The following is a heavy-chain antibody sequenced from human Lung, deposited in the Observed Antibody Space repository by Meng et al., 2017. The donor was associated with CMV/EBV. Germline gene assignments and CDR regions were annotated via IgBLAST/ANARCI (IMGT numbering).Heavy chain of an antibody. D-gene: IGHD5-18*01. CDR1: GFIFSSYG. V-gene: IGHV3-30*02. CDR2: IRYDGSKE. Sequence: GGSLRLXCAASGFIFSSYGMHWVRQAPGKGLEWVAFIRYDGSKEYYVDFVKDRFTISRDNSKNTLYLQMHSLRPGDTAVYYCAKERIRYNYGSETIDDWGRG. CDR3: AKERIRYNYGSETIDD. J-gene: IGHJ4*02.